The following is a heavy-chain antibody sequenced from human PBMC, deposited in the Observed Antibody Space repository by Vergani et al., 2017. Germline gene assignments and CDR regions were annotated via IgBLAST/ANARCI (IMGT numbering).Heavy chain of an antibody. D-gene: IGHD1-14*01. CDR2: TGYDGNNK. J-gene: IGHJ5*02. V-gene: IGHV3-33*01. CDR3: ARDVRLLYNRFDP. CDR1: GFTFNQYG. Sequence: QVQLVESGGGVVQPGRSLRLSCAASGFTFNQYGMHWVRQAPGKGLEWVAVTGYDGNNKQYADSVKGRFTISSDNSESTMYLQMNSLRDEDTGVYYCARDVRLLYNRFDPWGQGTLVTVSS.